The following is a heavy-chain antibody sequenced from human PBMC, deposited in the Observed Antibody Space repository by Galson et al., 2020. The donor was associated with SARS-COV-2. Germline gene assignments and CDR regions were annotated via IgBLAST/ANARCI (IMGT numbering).Heavy chain of an antibody. Sequence: ASVKVSCKASGYTFTSYGISWVRQAPGQGLEWMGWISAYNGNTNYAQKLQGRVTMTTDTSTSTAYMELRSLRSDDTAVYYCARESPPDCGGDCYGSIYFDYWGQGTLVTVSS. D-gene: IGHD2-21*02. CDR2: ISAYNGNT. CDR1: GYTFTSYG. V-gene: IGHV1-18*01. CDR3: ARESPPDCGGDCYGSIYFDY. J-gene: IGHJ4*02.